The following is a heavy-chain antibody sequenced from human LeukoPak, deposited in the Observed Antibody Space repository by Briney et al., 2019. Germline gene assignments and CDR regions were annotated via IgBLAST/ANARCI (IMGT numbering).Heavy chain of an antibody. J-gene: IGHJ4*02. CDR1: GYTFTGYY. D-gene: IGHD2-2*01. V-gene: IGHV1-2*02. CDR2: IHPNSGGT. Sequence: GASVMVSCKASGYTFTGYYLHWVRQAPGQGLEWMGWIHPNSGGTNYAQKFQGRVTMTRDTSINTAYMDLSSLRSDDTAVYYCARDYEASAVFDYWGQGTLVTVSS. CDR3: ARDYEASAVFDY.